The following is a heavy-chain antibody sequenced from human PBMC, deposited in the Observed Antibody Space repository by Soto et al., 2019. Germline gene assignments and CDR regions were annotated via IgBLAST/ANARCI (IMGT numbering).Heavy chain of an antibody. Sequence: GALRLSCAASGFTFSSYSMNWVRQAPGKGLEWVSYISSSSSTIYYADSVKGRFTISRDNAKNSLYLQMNSLRAEDTAVYYWARAPPAVGIDYWGQGTLVTVSS. CDR2: ISSSSSTI. J-gene: IGHJ4*02. V-gene: IGHV3-48*01. CDR3: ARAPPAVGIDY. D-gene: IGHD6-13*01. CDR1: GFTFSSYS.